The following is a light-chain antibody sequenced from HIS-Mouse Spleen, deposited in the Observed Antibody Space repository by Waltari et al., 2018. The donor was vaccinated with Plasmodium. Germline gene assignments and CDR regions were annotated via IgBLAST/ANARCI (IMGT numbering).Light chain of an antibody. Sequence: GQTARITCSGDVLAKKYARWFQQKPGQAPVLVIYKDSERPSGIPERFSGSSSGTTVTLTISGAQVEDEADYYCYSAADNNLVFGGGTKLTVL. CDR1: VLAKKY. CDR2: KDS. CDR3: YSAADNNLV. J-gene: IGLJ3*02. V-gene: IGLV3-27*01.